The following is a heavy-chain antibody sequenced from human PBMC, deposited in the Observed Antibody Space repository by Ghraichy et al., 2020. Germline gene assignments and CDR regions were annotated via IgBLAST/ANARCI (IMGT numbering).Heavy chain of an antibody. D-gene: IGHD5-12*01. J-gene: IGHJ4*02. Sequence: LSLTCAASGFTFSSYAMHWVRQAPGKGLEWVAVISYDGSNKYYADSVKGRFTISRDNSKNTLYLQMNSLRAEDTAVYYCAREANIVATTHFDYWGQGTLVTVSS. CDR3: AREANIVATTHFDY. CDR2: ISYDGSNK. V-gene: IGHV3-30-3*01. CDR1: GFTFSSYA.